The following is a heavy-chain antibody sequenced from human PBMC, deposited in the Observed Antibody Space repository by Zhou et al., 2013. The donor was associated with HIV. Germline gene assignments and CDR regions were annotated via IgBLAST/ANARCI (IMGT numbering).Heavy chain of an antibody. CDR2: ISSFNGDT. D-gene: IGHD6-25*01. CDR3: ARDAIAAAGAPAVLDY. V-gene: IGHV1-18*01. J-gene: IGHJ4*02. Sequence: QVQLVQSGVEVKKPGASVKVSCKASGYTFAREGISWVRQAPGQGLEWMGWISSFNGDTGYAQKFQGRVTMTTDMSTSTSYLELRSLTSDDTAVYYCARDAIAAAGAPAVLDYWGQGTLVTV. CDR1: GYTFAREG.